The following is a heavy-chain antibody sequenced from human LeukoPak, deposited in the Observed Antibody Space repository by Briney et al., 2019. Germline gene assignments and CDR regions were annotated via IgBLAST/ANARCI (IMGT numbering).Heavy chain of an antibody. D-gene: IGHD3-3*01. V-gene: IGHV4-39*01. J-gene: IGHJ4*02. CDR2: IDYSGTT. CDR1: GGSISSSSYY. CDR3: ARLTITIFGVIMMAFDY. Sequence: SETLSLTCTVSGGSISSSSYYWAWIRQPPGKGLEWIGSIDYSGTTYHNPSLKSRDTLFVDTSKNQFSLRLSSVTAADAAVYYCARLTITIFGVIMMAFDYWGQGTQVTVSS.